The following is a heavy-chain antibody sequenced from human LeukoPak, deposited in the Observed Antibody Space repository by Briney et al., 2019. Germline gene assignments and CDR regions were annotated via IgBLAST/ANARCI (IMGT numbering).Heavy chain of an antibody. CDR1: GFPFMNYW. J-gene: IGHJ4*02. D-gene: IGHD3-10*01. CDR3: TISAPGNRYFHN. Sequence: GGPLRLSCSASGFPFMNYWVYGVREARGRGRVCGSRINTEGSRTSYADSGTGRFTISRDDAKNTLYLQMNSLRTEDTAVYYCTISAPGNRYFHNWGQGTLVTVSS. V-gene: IGHV3-74*03. CDR2: INTEGSRT.